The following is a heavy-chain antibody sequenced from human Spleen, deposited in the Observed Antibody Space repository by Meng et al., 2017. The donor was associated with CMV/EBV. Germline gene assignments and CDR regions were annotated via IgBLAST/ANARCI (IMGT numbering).Heavy chain of an antibody. CDR3: ATSNDSPGND. Sequence: LSCAASGFTFSTYWMAWVRQAPGKGLEWAANIKGDASAIFYVDSVKGRFTISRDNAQNSLYLQMNSLRVEDTAIYYCATSNDSPGNDWGQGTLVTVSS. V-gene: IGHV3-7*01. J-gene: IGHJ1*01. CDR1: GFTFSTYW. CDR2: IKGDASAI. D-gene: IGHD1-1*01.